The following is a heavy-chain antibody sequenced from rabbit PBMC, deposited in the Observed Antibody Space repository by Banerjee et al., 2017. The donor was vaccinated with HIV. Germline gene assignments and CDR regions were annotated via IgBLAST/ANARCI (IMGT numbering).Heavy chain of an antibody. J-gene: IGHJ4*01. V-gene: IGHV1S47*01. D-gene: IGHD4-1*01. CDR3: VRNGYYSSGWGDFL. CDR2: IDPVFGST. CDR1: GFDFSSYG. Sequence: QEQLVESGGGLVQPGGSLKLSCKASGFDFSSYGVSWVRQAPGKGLEWIGYIDPVFGSTYYASWVNGRFPISSHNAQNTLYLQLNSLTAADTATYFCVRNGYYSSGWGDFLWGPGTLVTVS.